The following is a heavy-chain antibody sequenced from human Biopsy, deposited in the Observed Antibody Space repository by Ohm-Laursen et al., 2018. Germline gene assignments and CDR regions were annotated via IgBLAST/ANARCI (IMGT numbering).Heavy chain of an antibody. J-gene: IGHJ4*02. CDR2: IYDRGSTA. V-gene: IGHV4-61*01. Sequence: SDTLSLTCTVSGDSVSSGSFYSTWIRQPPGQGLEYIGYIYDRGSTANYNPSLESRVTMSADMPKNQFSRKLSSVTAADTAIYYCARGMRSSGWPYFDSWGQGTLVTVSS. CDR3: ARGMRSSGWPYFDS. CDR1: GDSVSSGSFY. D-gene: IGHD6-19*01.